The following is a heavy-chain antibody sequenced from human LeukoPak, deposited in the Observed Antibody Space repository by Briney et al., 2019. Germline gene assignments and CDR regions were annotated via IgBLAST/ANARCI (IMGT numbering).Heavy chain of an antibody. Sequence: GASVKVSCKASGYTFTSYAMNWVRQAPGQGLEWMGWIYTNTGNPTYAQGFTGRFFFSLDTSVSTAYLQISSLKAEDTAVYYCARDKIVGAKINRYYYYGMDVWGQGTTVTVSS. CDR1: GYTFTSYA. V-gene: IGHV7-4-1*02. J-gene: IGHJ6*02. CDR2: IYTNTGNP. D-gene: IGHD1-26*01. CDR3: ARDKIVGAKINRYYYYGMDV.